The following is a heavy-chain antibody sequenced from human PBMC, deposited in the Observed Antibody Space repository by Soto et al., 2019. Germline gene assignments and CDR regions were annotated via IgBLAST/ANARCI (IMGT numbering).Heavy chain of an antibody. CDR1: GDSVTFGHHY. D-gene: IGHD3-10*01. V-gene: IGHV4-61*01. J-gene: IGHJ6*02. Sequence: QVQLQESGPGLVKPSGTLSLICIVSGDSVTFGHHYWSWIRQPPGKGLEWIGHIFFTGATNYSPSLKSRVTMSLDSAKSQSSLNLTSVSAADSAIYYCARARPDSAGSSLGRRLDVWGQGTTVTVSS. CDR2: IFFTGAT. CDR3: ARARPDSAGSSLGRRLDV.